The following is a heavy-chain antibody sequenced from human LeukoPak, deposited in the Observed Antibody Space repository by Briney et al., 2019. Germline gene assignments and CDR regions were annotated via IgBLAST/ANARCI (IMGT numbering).Heavy chain of an antibody. V-gene: IGHV4-39*07. J-gene: IGHJ4*02. CDR2: IYYSGST. CDR1: GGSISSSSYY. D-gene: IGHD6-13*01. Sequence: PSETLSLTCTVSGGSISSSSYYWGWIRQPPGKGLEWIGSIYYSGSTYYNPSLKSRVTISVDTSKNQFSLKLSSVTAADTAVYYCAREAFGGAAAGILDYWGQGTLVTVSS. CDR3: AREAFGGAAAGILDY.